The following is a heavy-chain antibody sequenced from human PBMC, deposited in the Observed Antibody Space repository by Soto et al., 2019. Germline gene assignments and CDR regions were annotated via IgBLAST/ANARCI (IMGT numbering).Heavy chain of an antibody. V-gene: IGHV4-59*01. CDR3: ATYRRTEEEGFTLDS. J-gene: IGHJ4*02. CDR2: IYYTGST. Sequence: SETLSLTCTVSGASIKHYYWSWIRQPPGKRLEWIGYIYYTGSTTYNTSLESRVTMSVETSKNNFYLKLSSVNAADTAVYYCATYRRTEEEGFTLDSWGRGTLVTVSS. CDR1: GASIKHYY. D-gene: IGHD3-16*02.